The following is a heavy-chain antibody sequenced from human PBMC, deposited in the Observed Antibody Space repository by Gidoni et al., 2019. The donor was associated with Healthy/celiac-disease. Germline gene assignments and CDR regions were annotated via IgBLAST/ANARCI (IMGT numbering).Heavy chain of an antibody. CDR2: RWYDGSNK. V-gene: IGHV3-33*01. CDR1: GFTFSSYG. CDR3: AFSTGGQLVPLDY. J-gene: IGHJ4*02. Sequence: QVQLVESVGGVVQPGRSLRLSCAASGFTFSSYGMHWVRQAPGKGLEWVAVRWYDGSNKYYADSVKGRFTSSRDNSKNTLYLQMNSLRAEDTAVYYCAFSTGGQLVPLDYWGQGTLVTVSS. D-gene: IGHD6-13*01.